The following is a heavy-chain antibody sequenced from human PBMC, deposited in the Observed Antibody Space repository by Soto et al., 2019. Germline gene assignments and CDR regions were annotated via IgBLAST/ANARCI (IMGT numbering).Heavy chain of an antibody. CDR3: TRAAWFPYLSFY. CDR1: GFTFSRFE. J-gene: IGHJ4*02. CDR2: ISSSGSTA. V-gene: IGHV3-48*03. D-gene: IGHD3-10*01. Sequence: GGSLRLSCAASGFTFSRFELHWVRQAPGKGLEWISYISSSGSTAYYASSVEGRFTISRDNANNSVYPQMDSLRAEDTALYYCTRAAWFPYLSFYWGQGALVTVSS.